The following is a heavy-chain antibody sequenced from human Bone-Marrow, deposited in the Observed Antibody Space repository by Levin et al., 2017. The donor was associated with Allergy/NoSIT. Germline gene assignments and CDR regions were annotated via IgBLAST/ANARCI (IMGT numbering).Heavy chain of an antibody. Sequence: PSETLSLTCTVSGGSISGYYLTWIRQSPGKGLEWLGYIYYSGINPNYNPSLKGRVIISVDTSKSQFSLNLSSVTAADAAVYYCARETYCNSPNCYADDRWFDPWGQGTLVTVSS. D-gene: IGHD2-2*01. V-gene: IGHV4-59*01. CDR1: GGSISGYY. CDR2: IYYSGINP. J-gene: IGHJ5*02. CDR3: ARETYCNSPNCYADDRWFDP.